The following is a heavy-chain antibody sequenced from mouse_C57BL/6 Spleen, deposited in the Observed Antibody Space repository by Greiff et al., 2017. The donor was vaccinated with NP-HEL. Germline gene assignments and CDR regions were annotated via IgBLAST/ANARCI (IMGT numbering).Heavy chain of an antibody. Sequence: QVQLQQSGAELVRPGASVTLSCKASGYTFTDYEMHWVKQTPVHGLEWIGAIDPETGGTAYNQKFKGKAILTADKSSSTAYMELRSLTSEDSAVYYCTRPSIYYGSYYFDYWGQGTTLTVSS. CDR2: IDPETGGT. CDR1: GYTFTDYE. J-gene: IGHJ2*01. CDR3: TRPSIYYGSYYFDY. D-gene: IGHD1-1*01. V-gene: IGHV1-15*01.